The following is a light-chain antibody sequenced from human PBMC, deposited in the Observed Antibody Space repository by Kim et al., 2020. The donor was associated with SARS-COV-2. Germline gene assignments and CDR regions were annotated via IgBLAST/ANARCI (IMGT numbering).Light chain of an antibody. CDR2: DVT. J-gene: IGLJ2*01. V-gene: IGLV2-11*01. CDR1: SSDVGGYNF. CDR3: CSYAGRYIVV. Sequence: QSALTQPRSVSGSPGQSVTISCTGTSSDVGGYNFVSRYQQHPGKAPKVMIYDVTKRPSGVPDRFSGSKSANTASLTISGLQAEDEAEYYCCSYAGRYIVVFGGGTQLTVL.